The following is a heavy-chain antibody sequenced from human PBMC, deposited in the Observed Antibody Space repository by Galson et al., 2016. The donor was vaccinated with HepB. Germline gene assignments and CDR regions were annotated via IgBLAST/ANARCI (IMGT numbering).Heavy chain of an antibody. CDR3: ATNGDGYNYFLY. CDR1: GCTSRNYG. Sequence: SLRPSCAGSGCTSRNYGMHWFRQAPGKGLEWVAVISYDESITYYADPGKGRFTISRDNSKNTLSLQMSSLRAEDTAVYYCATNGDGYNYFLYWGQGTLVTVSS. CDR2: ISYDESIT. J-gene: IGHJ4*02. D-gene: IGHD5-24*01. V-gene: IGHV3-30*03.